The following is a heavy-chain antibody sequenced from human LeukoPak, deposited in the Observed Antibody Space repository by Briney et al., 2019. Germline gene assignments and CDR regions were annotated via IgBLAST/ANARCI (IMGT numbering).Heavy chain of an antibody. Sequence: KPSETLSLTCTVSGGSISSSSYYWGWIRQPPGKGLEWTGSIYYSGTTNYDPSLKSRVTISVDTSKNQFSLKLNSVTAADTAVYYCARSLGLQAPLDYWGQGTLVTVSS. J-gene: IGHJ4*02. V-gene: IGHV4-39*07. CDR1: GGSISSSSYY. CDR2: IYYSGTT. D-gene: IGHD5-24*01. CDR3: ARSLGLQAPLDY.